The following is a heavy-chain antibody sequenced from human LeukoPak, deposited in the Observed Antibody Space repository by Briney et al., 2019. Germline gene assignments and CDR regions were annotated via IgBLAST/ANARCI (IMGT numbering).Heavy chain of an antibody. D-gene: IGHD3-10*01. CDR1: GFTFSRYW. CDR3: TRGMGDY. Sequence: GGSLSLSCAASGFTFSRYWVHWVRHVPGKGLVWVSRIDIDGRIITHADSVKGRFTISRDNAKNMLYLQMNSLRAEDTAVYYCTRGMGDYWGQGTLATVSS. CDR2: IDIDGRII. J-gene: IGHJ4*02. V-gene: IGHV3-74*01.